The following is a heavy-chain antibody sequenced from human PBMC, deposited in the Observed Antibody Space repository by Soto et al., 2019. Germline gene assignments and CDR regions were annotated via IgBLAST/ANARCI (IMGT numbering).Heavy chain of an antibody. V-gene: IGHV3-15*01. CDR1: GFTFSNAW. D-gene: IGHD2-2*02. J-gene: IGHJ6*03. CDR2: IKSKTDGGTT. CDR3: TAPNCSSTSCYINYYYYYMDV. Sequence: EVQLVESGGGLVKPGGSLRLSCAASGFTFSNAWMSWVRQAPGKGLEWVGRIKSKTDGGTTDYAAPVKGRFTISRDDSKNTLYLQMNSLKTEDTAVYSCTAPNCSSTSCYINYYYYYMDVWGKGTTVTVS.